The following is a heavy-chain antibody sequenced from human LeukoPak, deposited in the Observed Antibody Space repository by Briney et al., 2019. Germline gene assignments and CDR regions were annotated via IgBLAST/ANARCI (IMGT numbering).Heavy chain of an antibody. CDR2: VVSNADST. CDR1: GFTFSAYA. D-gene: IGHD2-15*01. J-gene: IGHJ4*02. Sequence: PGGSLMLSCTASGFTFSAYAMNWVRPAPGKGLEWASSVVSNADSTYYAGSVKGRFTISRDNSRNMFYLQMNKLRADDTAIYYCAKAVKGRCSGARCYAFDYWGQGTLVTVSS. V-gene: IGHV3-23*01. CDR3: AKAVKGRCSGARCYAFDY.